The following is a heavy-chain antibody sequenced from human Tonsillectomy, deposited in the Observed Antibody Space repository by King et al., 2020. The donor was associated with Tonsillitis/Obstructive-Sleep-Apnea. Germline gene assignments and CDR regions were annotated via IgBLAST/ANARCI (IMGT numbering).Heavy chain of an antibody. V-gene: IGHV3-30*18. Sequence: QVQLVESXGGVVQPGRSLRLSCAASGFPLSFYGMHWVRQAPGKGLEWVAVISFDGSNKYYTDSVKGRFTISRDNSKNTLYLQMNSLRAEDTAVYYCAKXXXYXXXGSCXPAYFXHWGQGTLVTVSS. J-gene: IGHJ1*01. CDR3: AKXXXYXXXGSCXPAYFXH. D-gene: IGHD2-15*01. CDR1: GFPLSFYG. CDR2: ISFDGSNK.